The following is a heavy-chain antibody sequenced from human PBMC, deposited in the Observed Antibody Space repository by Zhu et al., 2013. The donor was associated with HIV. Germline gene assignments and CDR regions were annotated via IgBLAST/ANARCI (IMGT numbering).Heavy chain of an antibody. D-gene: IGHD3-22*01. CDR2: ISWNSGSI. CDR1: GFTFDDYA. V-gene: IGHV3-9*01. J-gene: IGHJ4*02. CDR3: AKSPVRYDSSGYYYY. Sequence: VQLVESGGGLVQPGRSLRLSCAASGFTFDDYAMHWVRQAPGKGLEWVSGISWNSGSIGYADSVKGRFTISRDNAKNSLYLQMNSLRAEDTALYYCAKSPVRYDSSGYYYYWGQGTLVTVSS.